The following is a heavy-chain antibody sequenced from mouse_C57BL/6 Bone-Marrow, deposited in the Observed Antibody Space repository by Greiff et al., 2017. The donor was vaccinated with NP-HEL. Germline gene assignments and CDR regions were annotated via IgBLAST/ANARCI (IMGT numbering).Heavy chain of an antibody. CDR1: GFTFSSYA. CDR2: ISDGGSYT. D-gene: IGHD1-1*01. CDR3: ARERNYGSSSYYFDY. V-gene: IGHV5-4*01. Sequence: EVQGVESGGGLVKPGGSLKLSCAASGFTFSSYAMSWVRQTPEKRLEWVATISDGGSYTYYPDNVKGRFTISRDNAKNNLYLQMSHLKSEDTAMYYCARERNYGSSSYYFDYWGQGTTLTVSS. J-gene: IGHJ2*01.